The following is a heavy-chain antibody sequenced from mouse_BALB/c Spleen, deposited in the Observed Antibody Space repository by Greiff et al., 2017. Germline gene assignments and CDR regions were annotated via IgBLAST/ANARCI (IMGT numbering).Heavy chain of an antibody. D-gene: IGHD3-1*01. Sequence: VQLQQSGAELARPGASVKLSCKASGYTFTSYWMQWVKQRPGQGLDWIGAIYPGDGDTRYTQKFKGKATLTADTSSSTAYMQLSSLASEDSAVYYCARREKNYSSGYAMDYWGQGTSVTVSS. CDR3: ARREKNYSSGYAMDY. J-gene: IGHJ4*01. CDR1: GYTFTSYW. CDR2: IYPGDGDT. V-gene: IGHV1-87*01.